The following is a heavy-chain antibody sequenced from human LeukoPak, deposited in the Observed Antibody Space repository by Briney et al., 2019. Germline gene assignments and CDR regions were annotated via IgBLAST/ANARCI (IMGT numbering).Heavy chain of an antibody. CDR1: GGSISSSSYY. D-gene: IGHD4-17*01. CDR3: ARGQNTVTDY. Sequence: SETLSLTCTVSGGSISSSSYYWGWIRQPPGKGLEWIGSIYYSGSTYYNPSLKSRVTISVDTSKNRFSLKLSSVTAADTAVYYCARGQNTVTDYWGQGTLVTVSS. CDR2: IYYSGST. V-gene: IGHV4-39*07. J-gene: IGHJ4*02.